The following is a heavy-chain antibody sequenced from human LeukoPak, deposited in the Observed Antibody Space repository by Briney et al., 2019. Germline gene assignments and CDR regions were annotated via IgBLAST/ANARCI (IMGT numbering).Heavy chain of an antibody. Sequence: ASVKVSCKASGYSFTSYTMYWVCQAPGQRLEWMGWINTGNGNTKYSQKFQDRVTISRDTSASIAYMELSSLRFEDTAVYYCARDLIRGSASYWGQGTLVTVSS. V-gene: IGHV1-3*04. CDR1: GYSFTSYT. D-gene: IGHD2-2*01. CDR2: INTGNGNT. CDR3: ARDLIRGSASY. J-gene: IGHJ4*02.